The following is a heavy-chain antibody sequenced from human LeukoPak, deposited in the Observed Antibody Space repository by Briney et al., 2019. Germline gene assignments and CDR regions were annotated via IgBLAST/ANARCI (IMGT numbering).Heavy chain of an antibody. CDR3: AREGPRSDYDFQYGMDV. D-gene: IGHD3-3*01. Sequence: PSETLSLTCAVYGGSFSGYYWSWIRQPPGKGLEWIGYIYYSGSTYYNPSLKSRVTVSVDTSKNQFSLKLSSVTAADTAVYYCAREGPRSDYDFQYGMDVWGQGTTVTVSS. V-gene: IGHV4-30-4*08. CDR2: IYYSGST. J-gene: IGHJ6*02. CDR1: GGSFSGYY.